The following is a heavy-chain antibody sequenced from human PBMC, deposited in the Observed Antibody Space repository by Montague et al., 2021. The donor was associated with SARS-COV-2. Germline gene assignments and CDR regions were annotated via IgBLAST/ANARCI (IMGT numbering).Heavy chain of an antibody. V-gene: IGHV2-5*01. CDR1: GFSLSTPNVG. D-gene: IGHD3-9*01. J-gene: IGHJ4*03. Sequence: PALVKPTQTLTLTCTFSGFSLSTPNVGVGWIRQPPGKALEWLALIYSNGDKRYSPSLQSRLTITKDTSKNQVVLSLTNVDPVDTATYYCAHLIRYYDIFTGIPFDYWGQGATVTVSS. CDR2: IYSNGDK. CDR3: AHLIRYYDIFTGIPFDY.